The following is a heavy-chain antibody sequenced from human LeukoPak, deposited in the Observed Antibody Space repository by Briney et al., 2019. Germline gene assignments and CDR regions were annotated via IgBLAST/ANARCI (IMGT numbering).Heavy chain of an antibody. D-gene: IGHD3-10*01. CDR1: GGSISSSSYY. J-gene: IGHJ4*02. Sequence: SETLSLTCTVSGGSISSSSYYWGRIRQPPGKGLEWIGSIYSGTTYYNPSLKSRVTISVDTSKSQFSLKLNSMTAADTAVYYCARHYYGSGIRGLAFDSWGQGILVTVSS. V-gene: IGHV4-39*01. CDR3: ARHYYGSGIRGLAFDS. CDR2: IYSGTT.